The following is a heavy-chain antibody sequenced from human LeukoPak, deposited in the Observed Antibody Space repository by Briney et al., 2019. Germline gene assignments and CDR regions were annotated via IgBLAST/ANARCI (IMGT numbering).Heavy chain of an antibody. CDR3: AKESITMSHRGAFDI. CDR1: GFTFSTYS. CDR2: ISGSGGST. V-gene: IGHV3-23*01. Sequence: GGSLRLSCAASGFTFSTYSMNWVRQAPGKGLEWVSAISGSGGSTYYADSVKGRFTISRDNSKNTLYLQMNSLRAEDTAVYYCAKESITMSHRGAFDIWGQGTMVTVSS. J-gene: IGHJ3*02. D-gene: IGHD3-10*02.